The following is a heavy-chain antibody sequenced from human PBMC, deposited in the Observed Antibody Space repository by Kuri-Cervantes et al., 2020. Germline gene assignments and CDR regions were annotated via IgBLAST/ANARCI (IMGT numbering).Heavy chain of an antibody. V-gene: IGHV3-74*01. Sequence: LSLTCAASGFTFSNSWMHWVRQAPGKGLVWVSRINSDGSITNYVDSVKGRFTISRDNAKNTLYLQMNSLRAEDTAVYYCARRGDYMGVWGKGTTVTVSS. CDR1: GFTFSNSW. CDR3: ARRGDYMGV. J-gene: IGHJ6*03. CDR2: INSDGSIT.